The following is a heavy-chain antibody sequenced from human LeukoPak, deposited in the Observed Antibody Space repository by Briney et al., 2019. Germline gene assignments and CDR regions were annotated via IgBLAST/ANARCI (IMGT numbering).Heavy chain of an antibody. D-gene: IGHD3-9*01. J-gene: IGHJ3*02. CDR3: AKRYFDLDAFDI. CDR2: IYYSGST. CDR1: GGSISSYY. V-gene: IGHV4-59*01. Sequence: SETLSLTCPVSGGSISSYYWSWIRQPPGKGLEWIGYIYYSGSTNYNPSLKSRVTISVDTSKNQFSLKLSSVTAADTAVYYCAKRYFDLDAFDIWGQGTMVTVSS.